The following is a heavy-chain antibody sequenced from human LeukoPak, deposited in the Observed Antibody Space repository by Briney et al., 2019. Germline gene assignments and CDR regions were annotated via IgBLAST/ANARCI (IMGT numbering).Heavy chain of an antibody. CDR2: IYPGDSYT. D-gene: IGHD5-12*01. CDR1: GYSFTSYW. J-gene: IGHJ4*02. CDR3: ATFDGFRGYGGYEDY. V-gene: IGHV5-51*01. Sequence: GESLKISCKGSGYSFTSYWIGWVRQMPGKGLEWMGIIYPGDSYTRYNPSFQGQVTISADKSISTAYLQWSSLKASDTAMYYCATFDGFRGYGGYEDYWGQGTLVTVSS.